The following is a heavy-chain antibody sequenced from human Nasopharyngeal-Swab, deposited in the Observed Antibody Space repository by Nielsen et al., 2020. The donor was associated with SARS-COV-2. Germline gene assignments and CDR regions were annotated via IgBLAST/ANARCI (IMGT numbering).Heavy chain of an antibody. J-gene: IGHJ4*02. CDR3: AKAGYYYDSSGYCIDY. V-gene: IGHV6-1*01. CDR1: GDSVSSNSAA. D-gene: IGHD3-22*01. Sequence: QTLSLTCAISGDSVSSNSAAWNWIRQSPSRGLEWLGRTYYRSKWYNDYAVSVKSRITINPDTSKNQFSLQLNSVTPEDTAVYYCAKAGYYYDSSGYCIDYWGQGTLVTVSS. CDR2: TYYRSKWYN.